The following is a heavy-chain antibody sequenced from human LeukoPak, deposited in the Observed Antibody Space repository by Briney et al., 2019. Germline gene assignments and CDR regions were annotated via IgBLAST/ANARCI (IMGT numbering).Heavy chain of an antibody. CDR1: GFTFSSYW. CDR2: INHNGNVN. V-gene: IGHV3-7*03. CDR3: ARGGGLGV. D-gene: IGHD3-16*01. Sequence: GGSLRLSCAASGFTFSSYWMNWARQAPGKGLEWVASINHNGNVNYYVDSVKGRFTISRDNAKNSLYLQMSNLRAEDTAVYFCARGGGLGVWGQGATVTVTS. J-gene: IGHJ6*02.